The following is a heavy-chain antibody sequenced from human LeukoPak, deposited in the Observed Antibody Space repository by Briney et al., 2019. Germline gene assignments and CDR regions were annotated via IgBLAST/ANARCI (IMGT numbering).Heavy chain of an antibody. D-gene: IGHD2-15*01. V-gene: IGHV3-74*01. CDR1: GFTFSSYW. CDR2: INTDGSTT. CDR3: ARVVCSGGYCYSDY. Sequence: SGGSLRLSCAASGFTFSSYWMHWVRQAPGKGLVWVSRINTDGSTTSYADSVKGRFTISRDNAKNTLYLQMNSLRAEDTAVYYCARVVCSGGYCYSDYWGQGTLVTVSS. J-gene: IGHJ4*02.